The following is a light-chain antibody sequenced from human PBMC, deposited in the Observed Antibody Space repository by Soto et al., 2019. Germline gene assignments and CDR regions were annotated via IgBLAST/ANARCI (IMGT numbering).Light chain of an antibody. Sequence: GDRVIITCRASQTISTYLNWYQQKPGKAPKLLIYAASSLQSGVPSRFSGSGSGADFTLTISSLQPEDFATYYCQQSLTIPYIFGQGTKLEIK. J-gene: IGKJ2*01. CDR1: QTISTY. CDR2: AAS. V-gene: IGKV1-39*01. CDR3: QQSLTIPYI.